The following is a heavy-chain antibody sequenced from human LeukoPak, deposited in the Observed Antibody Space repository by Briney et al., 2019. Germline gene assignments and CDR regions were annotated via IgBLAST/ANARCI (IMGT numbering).Heavy chain of an antibody. D-gene: IGHD3-10*01. CDR3: ARALFGRGGCFDY. J-gene: IGHJ4*02. Sequence: SETLSLTCTVSGGSISTYYWSWIRQPPGTGLEWIGYIYYSGSTNYNPSLRSRVTMSVDTSKNQFSLKLSSVTAADTAVYYCARALFGRGGCFDYWGQGTLVTVSS. CDR2: IYYSGST. V-gene: IGHV4-59*12. CDR1: GGSISTYY.